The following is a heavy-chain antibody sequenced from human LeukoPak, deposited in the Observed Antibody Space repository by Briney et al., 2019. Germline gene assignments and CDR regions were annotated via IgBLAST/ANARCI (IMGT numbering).Heavy chain of an antibody. CDR2: INPSGGST. V-gene: IGHV1-46*01. D-gene: IGHD5-12*01. J-gene: IGHJ3*02. Sequence: ASVKVSCKASGYTFTSYYMHWVRQAPGQGLEWMGIINPSGGSTSYAQKFQGRVTMTRDTSTSTVYMELSSLRSEDTAVYYCARDGVDIVATLPLGFGIWGQGTMVTVSS. CDR3: ARDGVDIVATLPLGFGI. CDR1: GYTFTSYY.